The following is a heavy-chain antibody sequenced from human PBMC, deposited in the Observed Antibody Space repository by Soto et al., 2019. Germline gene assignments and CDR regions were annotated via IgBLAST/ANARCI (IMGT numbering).Heavy chain of an antibody. CDR1: GFPFSRYD. V-gene: IGHV3-33*06. D-gene: IGHD3-10*01. J-gene: IGHJ6*02. CDR2: LWFDGSNE. CDR3: AKVLYASESFDSEEAPFGMDV. Sequence: GGSLRLSCAASGFPFSRYDMHWVRQAPGKGLEWVAVLWFDGSNEYYADSVQGRFTISRDNSKNTLYLQMDSLRAEDTAVYYCAKVLYASESFDSEEAPFGMDVWGQGTTVTVSS.